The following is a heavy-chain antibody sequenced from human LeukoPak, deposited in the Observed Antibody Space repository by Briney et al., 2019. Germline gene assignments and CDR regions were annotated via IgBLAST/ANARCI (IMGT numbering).Heavy chain of an antibody. CDR3: EVRREPLRDYFDY. Sequence: SVKVSCKASGGTFSSYAISWVRQAPGQGLEWMGGIIPIFGTANYAQKFQGRVTITTDESTSTAYMELSSLRSEDTAVYYCEVRREPLRDYFDYWGQGTLVTVSS. CDR2: IIPIFGTA. D-gene: IGHD1-26*01. CDR1: GGTFSSYA. V-gene: IGHV1-69*05. J-gene: IGHJ4*02.